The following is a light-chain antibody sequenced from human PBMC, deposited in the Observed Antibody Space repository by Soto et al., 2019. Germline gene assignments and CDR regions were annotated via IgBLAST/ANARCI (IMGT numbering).Light chain of an antibody. CDR1: QGISNY. J-gene: IGKJ3*01. V-gene: IGKV1-27*01. CDR3: QKYNSAPRT. CDR2: AAS. Sequence: DIQMTQSPSSLSASVGDRGTITCRASQGISNYLAWYQQKPGKVPKVLIYAASTLQSRGPSRFSGSGSGTDFTLTISRLQPEDVAAYYCQKYNSAPRTFGPGTKVDIK.